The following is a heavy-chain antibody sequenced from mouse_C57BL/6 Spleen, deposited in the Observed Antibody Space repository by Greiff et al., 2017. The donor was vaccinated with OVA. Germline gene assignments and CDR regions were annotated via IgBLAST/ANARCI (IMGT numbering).Heavy chain of an antibody. CDR1: GYTFTSYW. CDR2: IYPGSGST. CDR3: ARRGYYGSSPWYFDV. V-gene: IGHV1-55*01. J-gene: IGHJ1*03. Sequence: QVQLKQPGAELVKPGASVKMSCKASGYTFTSYWITWVKQRPGQGLEWIGDIYPGSGSTNYNEKFKSKATLTVDTSSSTAYMQLSSLTSEDSAVYYCARRGYYGSSPWYFDVWGTGTTVTVSS. D-gene: IGHD1-1*01.